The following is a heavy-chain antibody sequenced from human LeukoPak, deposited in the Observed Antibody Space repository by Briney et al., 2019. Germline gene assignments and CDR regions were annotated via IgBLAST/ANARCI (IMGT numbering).Heavy chain of an antibody. CDR2: IRYDGSNK. V-gene: IGHV3-30*02. Sequence: GGSLRLSCAASGFTFSSYGMHWVRQAPGKGLEWVAFIRYDGSNKYYADSVKGRFTISRDNSKNTLYLQMNSLRAEDTAVYYCASFPGDAVSSLRKYGGNSQSPRVAEIDYWGQGTLVTVSS. CDR3: ASFPGDAVSSLRKYGGNSQSPRVAEIDY. CDR1: GFTFSSYG. D-gene: IGHD4-23*01. J-gene: IGHJ4*02.